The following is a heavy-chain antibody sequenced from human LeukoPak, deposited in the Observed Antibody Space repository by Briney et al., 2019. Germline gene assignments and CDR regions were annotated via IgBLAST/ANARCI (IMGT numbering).Heavy chain of an antibody. CDR3: ARGVGRYYDSSGYYGY. Sequence: SETLSLTCTVSGGSISSSSYYWGWIRQPPGKGLEWIGSIYYSGSTYYNPSLKSRVTISVDTSKNQFSLKLSSVTAADTAVYYCARGVGRYYDSSGYYGYWGQGTLVTVSS. CDR2: IYYSGST. D-gene: IGHD3-22*01. CDR1: GGSISSSSYY. V-gene: IGHV4-39*07. J-gene: IGHJ4*02.